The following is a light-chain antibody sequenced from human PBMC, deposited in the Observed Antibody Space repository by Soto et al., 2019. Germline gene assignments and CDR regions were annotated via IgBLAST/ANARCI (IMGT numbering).Light chain of an antibody. CDR1: SSDVGSYNR. CDR3: SSHTSNSTVV. Sequence: QSALTQPPSVSGSPGQSVTLSCTGTSSDVGSYNRVSWYQQPPGTAPKLIIYEVSNRPSGVPDRFSGSKSGNTASLTISGLQAEDEADYYCSSHTSNSTVVFGGGTQLTVL. CDR2: EVS. J-gene: IGLJ2*01. V-gene: IGLV2-18*02.